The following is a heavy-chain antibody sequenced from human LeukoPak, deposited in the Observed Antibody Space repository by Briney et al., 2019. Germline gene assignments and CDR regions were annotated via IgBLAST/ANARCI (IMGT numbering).Heavy chain of an antibody. J-gene: IGHJ1*01. Sequence: SETLSLTCTVSGGSISSYYWSWIRQTPGKGPEWIGYIYYSGSTNYNPSLKSRVTISVDTSKNQFSLKLRSVTAADTAVYYCAKSGGYLLYFQHWGQGTLVTVSS. CDR1: GGSISSYY. D-gene: IGHD1-26*01. CDR3: AKSGGYLLYFQH. V-gene: IGHV4-59*01. CDR2: IYYSGST.